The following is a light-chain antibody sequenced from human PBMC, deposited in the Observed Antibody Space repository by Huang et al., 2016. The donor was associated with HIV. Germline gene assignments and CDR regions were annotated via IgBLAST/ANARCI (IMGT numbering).Light chain of an antibody. CDR3: QQYDNWPPGLT. V-gene: IGKV3D-15*01. Sequence: EIVMTQSPATLSVSPGGGATLSCRASQNVRSNLAWYQPTPGQAPRLLIYVTSTRASGVPARFSGSGSGTEFTLTISGLQSEDCAVYYCQQYDNWPPGLTFGGGTKVEI. CDR2: VTS. CDR1: QNVRSN. J-gene: IGKJ4*01.